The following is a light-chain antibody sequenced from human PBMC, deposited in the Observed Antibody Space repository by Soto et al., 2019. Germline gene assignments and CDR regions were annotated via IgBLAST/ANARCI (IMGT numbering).Light chain of an antibody. J-gene: IGLJ1*01. V-gene: IGLV2-23*02. Sequence: QSVLTQPASVTGSPGQSITISCTGTSSYVGSYNLVSWYQQHPGKAPKLMIYEVSKRPSGVSNRFSGSKSGNTASLTISGLQAEDEADYYCCSYAGSSIFYAFGTGTKVTVL. CDR1: SSYVGSYNL. CDR2: EVS. CDR3: CSYAGSSIFYA.